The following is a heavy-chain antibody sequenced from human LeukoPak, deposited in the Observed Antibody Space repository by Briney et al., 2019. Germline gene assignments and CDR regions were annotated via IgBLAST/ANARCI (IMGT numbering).Heavy chain of an antibody. CDR1: GFTFSSYW. J-gene: IGHJ5*02. V-gene: IGHV3-21*01. D-gene: IGHD2-15*01. CDR3: AGEHPICIGGSCFDP. CDR2: ISTTSRHI. Sequence: PGGSLRLSCAASGFTFSSYWMSWVRQAPGKGLEWVSSISTTSRHIYYADSVRGRFTISRDNANNSLFLQMNSLRAEDTAVYYCAGEHPICIGGSCFDPWGQGTLVTVSS.